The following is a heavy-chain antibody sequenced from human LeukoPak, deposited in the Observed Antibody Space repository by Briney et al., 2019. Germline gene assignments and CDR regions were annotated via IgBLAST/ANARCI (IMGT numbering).Heavy chain of an antibody. CDR1: GGSISSGDYY. D-gene: IGHD3-3*01. Sequence: SQTLSLTCTVSGGSISSGDYYWSWIRQPPGKGLEWIGYIYYSGSTYYNPSLKSRVTISVDTSKNQFSLKLSSVTPADTAVYYCARGLWSGYLADPVDVWGKGTTVTVSS. CDR2: IYYSGST. V-gene: IGHV4-30-4*08. CDR3: ARGLWSGYLADPVDV. J-gene: IGHJ6*04.